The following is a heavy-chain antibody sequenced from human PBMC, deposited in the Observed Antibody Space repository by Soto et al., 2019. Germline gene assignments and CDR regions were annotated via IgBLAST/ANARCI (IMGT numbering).Heavy chain of an antibody. J-gene: IGHJ3*02. CDR1: GYNFANYW. CDR3: ADGYNTGSHAFDI. Sequence: GESLKISCKGSGYNFANYWIGWVRQMPGKGLEWMGMIFPGDSDTKNSPSLQGQITMSVDKSDSSAYLQGRSLKASDTAMYYCADGYNTGSHAFDIWGQGTMVTVSS. CDR2: IFPGDSDT. D-gene: IGHD2-8*02. V-gene: IGHV5-51*01.